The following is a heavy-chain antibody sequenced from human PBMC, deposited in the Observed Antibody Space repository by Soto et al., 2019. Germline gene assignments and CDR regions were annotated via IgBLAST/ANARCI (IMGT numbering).Heavy chain of an antibody. CDR1: GYTFTGYY. V-gene: IGHV1-2*04. CDR3: ARDRGSSWKLEGPASSYYDTDA. Sequence: GASVKVSCKASGYTFTGYYMHWVRQAPGQGLEWMGWINPNSGGTNYAQKFQGWVTMTRDTSISTAYMELSRLRSDDTAVYYCARDRGSSWKLEGPASSYYDTDAWGQGTTVTVSS. J-gene: IGHJ6*02. CDR2: INPNSGGT. D-gene: IGHD6-13*01.